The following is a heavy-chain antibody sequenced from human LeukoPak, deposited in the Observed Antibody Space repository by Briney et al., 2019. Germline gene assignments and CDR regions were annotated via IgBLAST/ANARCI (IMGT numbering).Heavy chain of an antibody. J-gene: IGHJ4*02. CDR2: IIPIFGTA. CDR3: ARNRGYSYGEGDY. CDR1: GDTFSSYA. D-gene: IGHD5-18*01. Sequence: GASVKVSCKASGDTFSSYAISWVRQAPGQGLEWMGGIIPIFGTANYAQKFQGRVTITADESTSTAYMELSSLRSEDTAVYYCARNRGYSYGEGDYWGQGTLVTVSS. V-gene: IGHV1-69*13.